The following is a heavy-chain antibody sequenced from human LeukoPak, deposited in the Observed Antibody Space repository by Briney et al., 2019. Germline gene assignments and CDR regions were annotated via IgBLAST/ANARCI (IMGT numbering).Heavy chain of an antibody. D-gene: IGHD3-3*01. V-gene: IGHV1-2*02. CDR3: ARVSAPYYDFWSGGSNFDY. CDR1: GYTFTGYY. J-gene: IGHJ4*02. Sequence: ASAKVSCKASGYTFTGYYMHWVRQAPGQGLEWMGWINPNSGGTNYAQKFQGRVTMTRDTSISTAYMELSRLRSDDTAVYYCARVSAPYYDFWSGGSNFDYWGQGTLVTVSS. CDR2: INPNSGGT.